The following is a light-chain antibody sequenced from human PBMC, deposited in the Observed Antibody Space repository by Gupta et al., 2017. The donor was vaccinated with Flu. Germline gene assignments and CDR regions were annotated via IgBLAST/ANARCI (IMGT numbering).Light chain of an antibody. Sequence: DIQLTQSPSSLSASVGDRVTITCRASQSISSYLNWYQQKPGKAPKLLIYAASSLQSGVPSRFSGSGSGTEFTLTISSMQPEDFATYYCQQRDRTITCGQGTRLEIK. J-gene: IGKJ5*01. CDR1: QSISSY. V-gene: IGKV1-39*01. CDR2: AAS. CDR3: QQRDRTIT.